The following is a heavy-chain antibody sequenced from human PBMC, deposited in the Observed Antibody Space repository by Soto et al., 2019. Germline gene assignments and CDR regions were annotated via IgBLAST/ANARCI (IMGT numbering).Heavy chain of an antibody. Sequence: ASVKVSCKAPGYTFTSYGISWARQAPGQGLEWMGWISAHNGNTKYAQKLQGRVTMTTDTSTSTAYMELRSLRSDDTAVYYCARDPGTRSDYWGQGTLVTVSS. J-gene: IGHJ4*02. CDR2: ISAHNGNT. CDR3: ARDPGTRSDY. D-gene: IGHD3-10*01. CDR1: GYTFTSYG. V-gene: IGHV1-18*01.